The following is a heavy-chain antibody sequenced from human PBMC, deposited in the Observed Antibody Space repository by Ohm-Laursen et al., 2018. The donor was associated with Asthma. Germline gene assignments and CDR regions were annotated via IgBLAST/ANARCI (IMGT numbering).Heavy chain of an antibody. V-gene: IGHV1-8*01. CDR1: GYTFTSYD. Sequence: SVKVSCKASGYTFTSYDINWVRQATGQGLEWMGRIHPNNGDTTYAQNFRGRVTFTRDTSIRIAYMELTSLSSDDTAVYFCARDLGHISNWYTEYFQYWGQGTLVTVSS. CDR2: IHPNNGDT. D-gene: IGHD6-13*01. CDR3: ARDLGHISNWYTEYFQY. J-gene: IGHJ1*01.